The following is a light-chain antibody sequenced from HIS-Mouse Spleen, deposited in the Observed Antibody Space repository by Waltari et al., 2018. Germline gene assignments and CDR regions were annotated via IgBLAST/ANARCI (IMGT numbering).Light chain of an antibody. V-gene: IGLV2-14*01. J-gene: IGLJ3*02. CDR1: SRDVGAYNY. Sequence: QSALTQPASVSGSPGQSITLSCPGTSRDVGAYNYVPWYQQHPGKAPKLMIYEVSNRPSGVSNRFSGSKSGNTASLTISGLQAEDEADYYCSSYTSSSTWVFGGGTKLTVL. CDR3: SSYTSSSTWV. CDR2: EVS.